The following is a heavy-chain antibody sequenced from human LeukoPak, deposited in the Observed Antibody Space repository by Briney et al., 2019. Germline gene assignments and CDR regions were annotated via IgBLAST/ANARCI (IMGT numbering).Heavy chain of an antibody. CDR3: ARDKYSSGWPYYYYGMDV. V-gene: IGHV4-59*01. D-gene: IGHD6-19*01. Sequence: PSETLSLTCTVSGGSISSYYWSWIRQPPGKGLEWIGYIYYSGSTNYNPSLKSRVTISVDTSKNQFSLKLSSVTAADTAVYYCARDKYSSGWPYYYYGMDVWGQGTTVTVSS. CDR2: IYYSGST. J-gene: IGHJ6*02. CDR1: GGSISSYY.